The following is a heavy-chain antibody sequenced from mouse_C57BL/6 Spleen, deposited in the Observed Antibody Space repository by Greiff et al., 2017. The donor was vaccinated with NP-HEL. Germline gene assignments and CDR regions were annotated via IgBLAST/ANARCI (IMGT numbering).Heavy chain of an antibody. D-gene: IGHD4-1*01. Sequence: QVHVKQPGAELVRPGSSVKLSCKASGYTFTSYWMHWVKQRPIQGLEWIGNIDPSDSETHYNQKFKDKATLTVDKSSSTAYMQLSSLTSEDSAVYYCARLLGYYAMDYWGQGTSVTVSS. V-gene: IGHV1-52*01. J-gene: IGHJ4*01. CDR1: GYTFTSYW. CDR2: IDPSDSET. CDR3: ARLLGYYAMDY.